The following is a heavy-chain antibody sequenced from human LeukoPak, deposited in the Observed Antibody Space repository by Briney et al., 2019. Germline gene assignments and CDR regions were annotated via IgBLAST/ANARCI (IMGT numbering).Heavy chain of an antibody. J-gene: IGHJ6*02. D-gene: IGHD2-2*01. CDR3: ARVAAIDYYYGMDV. CDR2: ISAYNGNT. CDR1: DYIFSSYG. Sequence: ASVKVSCKASDYIFSSYGITWVRQAPGQGLEWMGWISAYNGNTNYAQRFQGRVTMTTDTSTSTAYMELRSLRSYDTAVYYCARVAAIDYYYGMDVWGQGTTVTVSS. V-gene: IGHV1-18*01.